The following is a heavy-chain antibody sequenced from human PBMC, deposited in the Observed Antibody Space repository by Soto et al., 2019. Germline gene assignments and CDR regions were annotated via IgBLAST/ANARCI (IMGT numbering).Heavy chain of an antibody. J-gene: IGHJ5*02. CDR3: ARVLRGVVNWFDP. CDR2: IATYNSNR. V-gene: IGHV1-18*01. Sequence: ASVKVSCKPSGDTFTNFGLSWVRQAPGQGLEWMGWIATYNSNRNYAQKFQGRLTLTTDTSTSTAYMELKSLGYDDTAVYYCARVLRGVVNWFDPWGQGTLVTVSS. D-gene: IGHD3-10*01. CDR1: GDTFTNFG.